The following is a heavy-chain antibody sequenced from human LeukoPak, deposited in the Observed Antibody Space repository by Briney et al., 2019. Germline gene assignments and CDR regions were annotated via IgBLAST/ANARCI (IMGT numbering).Heavy chain of an antibody. CDR1: GFNFSDYC. CDR3: ARGADKKSHVDY. V-gene: IGHV3-7*04. J-gene: IGHJ4*02. D-gene: IGHD2-15*01. Sequence: GGALRLSCAASGFNFSDYCMNWVRQDTGKEREGVANIKVDGSEKYYVDSVKGRFTISRDNAENTLYLQMHSLRSDDTAVYYCARGADKKSHVDYWGQGTLVTVSS. CDR2: IKVDGSEK.